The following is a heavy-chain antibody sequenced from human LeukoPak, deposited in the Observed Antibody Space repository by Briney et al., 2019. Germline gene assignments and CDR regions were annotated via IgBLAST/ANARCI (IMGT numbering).Heavy chain of an antibody. Sequence: GASVKVSCKASGYTFTGYYMHWVRQAPGQGLEWMGWNNPNSGGTDYAQKFQGRVTMTRDTSISTAYMELSRLRSDDTAVYYCARAGYSYGTGCYFDYWGQGALVTVSS. CDR3: ARAGYSYGTGCYFDY. D-gene: IGHD5-18*01. CDR2: NNPNSGGT. CDR1: GYTFTGYY. J-gene: IGHJ4*02. V-gene: IGHV1-2*02.